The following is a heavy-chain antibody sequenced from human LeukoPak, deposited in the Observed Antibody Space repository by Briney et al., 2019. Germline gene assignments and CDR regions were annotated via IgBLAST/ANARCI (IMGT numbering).Heavy chain of an antibody. Sequence: SVKVSCKASGGTFSSYAISWVRQAPGQGLEWMGGIIPIFGTANYAQKFQGRVTITADESTSTAYMELSSLRSEDTAVYYCATSSNYYGLGPFDYWGQGTLVTVSS. D-gene: IGHD3-10*01. CDR1: GGTFSSYA. CDR2: IIPIFGTA. V-gene: IGHV1-69*13. CDR3: ATSSNYYGLGPFDY. J-gene: IGHJ4*02.